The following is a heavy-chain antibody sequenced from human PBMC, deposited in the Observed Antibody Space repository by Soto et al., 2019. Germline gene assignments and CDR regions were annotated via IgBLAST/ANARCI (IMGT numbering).Heavy chain of an antibody. J-gene: IGHJ4*02. CDR1: GSTFSSYV. V-gene: IGHV3-48*02. Sequence: EVQLVESGGGLVQPGGSLRLSCAASGSTFSSYVINWLRQAPGKGLEWVSYISISSSTRYYADSVRGRFTISRDNAKNSLYLQMNSLRDEDTAVYYCARGGGFFDYWGQGTLVTVSS. D-gene: IGHD3-10*01. CDR3: ARGGGFFDY. CDR2: ISISSSTR.